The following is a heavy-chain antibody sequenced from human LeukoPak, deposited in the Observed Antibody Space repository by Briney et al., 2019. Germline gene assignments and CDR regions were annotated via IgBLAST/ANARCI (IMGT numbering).Heavy chain of an antibody. V-gene: IGHV3-21*04. CDR3: ARRAGAYSHPYDY. CDR2: ISSSSTYI. D-gene: IGHD4/OR15-4a*01. Sequence: GGSLRLSCAASGFTLSSYSMNWVRQAPGKGLEWVSSISSSSTYIFYADSVKGRFTISRDNAKNSLYLQMNSLRAEDTAVYYCARRAGAYSHPYDYWGQGTLVTVSS. CDR1: GFTLSSYS. J-gene: IGHJ4*02.